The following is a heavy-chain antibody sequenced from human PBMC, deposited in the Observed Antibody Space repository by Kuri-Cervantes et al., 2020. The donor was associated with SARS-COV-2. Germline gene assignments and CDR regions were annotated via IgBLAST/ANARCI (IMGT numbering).Heavy chain of an antibody. CDR3: ARWEIRFLGSWFDP. CDR2: IYPGDSDT. D-gene: IGHD3-3*01. Sequence: GGSLRLSCKDSGYSFTTYWIIWVRQMPGKGLEWMGIIYPGDSDTRYSPSFQGQVTISADKSISTAYLQWSSLKASDTAMYYCARWEIRFLGSWFDPWGQGTLVTVSS. CDR1: GYSFTTYW. V-gene: IGHV5-51*01. J-gene: IGHJ5*02.